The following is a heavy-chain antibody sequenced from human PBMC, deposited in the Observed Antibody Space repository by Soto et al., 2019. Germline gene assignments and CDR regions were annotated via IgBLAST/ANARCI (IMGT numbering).Heavy chain of an antibody. D-gene: IGHD3-22*01. Sequence: SVKVSCKASGYTFTSYAISWVRQAPGQGLEWMGGIIPIFGTANYAQKFQGRVTITADESTSTAYMELSSLRSEDTALYYCARELRYYYDSSGYYRLDYWGQGTLVTVSS. CDR1: GYTFTSYA. CDR3: ARELRYYYDSSGYYRLDY. CDR2: IIPIFGTA. V-gene: IGHV1-69*13. J-gene: IGHJ4*02.